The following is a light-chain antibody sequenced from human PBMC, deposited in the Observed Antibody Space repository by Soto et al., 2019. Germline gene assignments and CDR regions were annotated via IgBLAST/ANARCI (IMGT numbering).Light chain of an antibody. CDR3: QQYGSLPWT. CDR1: QSVSSSY. V-gene: IGKV3-20*01. Sequence: EILLTQSPGTLSLSPGERANLSCRASQSVSSSYLAWYQQKPGQAPRLLIYGASSRATGIPDRFSGSGSGTAFTRTISRLGPEDFAVYYCQQYGSLPWTFGQGTKVEIK. J-gene: IGKJ1*01. CDR2: GAS.